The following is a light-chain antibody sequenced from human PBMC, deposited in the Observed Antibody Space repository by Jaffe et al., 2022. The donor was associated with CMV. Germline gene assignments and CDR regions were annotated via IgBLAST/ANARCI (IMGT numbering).Light chain of an antibody. V-gene: IGKV1-17*01. CDR1: QGIRSD. CDR2: AAS. Sequence: DIQMTQSPSSLSASVGDRVTITCRASQGIRSDLGWYQQKPGKAPKRLIYAASSLQSGVPSRFSGSGSGTEFTLTISSLQPEDSATYYCLQHNSYPLGTFGPGTKVDIK. CDR3: LQHNSYPLGT. J-gene: IGKJ3*01.